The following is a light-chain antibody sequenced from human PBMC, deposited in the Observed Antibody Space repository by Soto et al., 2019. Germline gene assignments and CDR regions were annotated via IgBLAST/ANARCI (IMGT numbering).Light chain of an antibody. CDR3: NSYTGSSTYV. CDR1: SSDVGSYNR. J-gene: IGLJ1*01. Sequence: QSALTQPPSVSGSPGQSVAISCTGTSSDVGSYNRVSWYQQPPGAAPNLMIYEVSNRPSGVPDRFSGSKSGNTASLTFSGLQAEYEADYYCNSYTGSSTYVFGTGTKRTV. CDR2: EVS. V-gene: IGLV2-18*02.